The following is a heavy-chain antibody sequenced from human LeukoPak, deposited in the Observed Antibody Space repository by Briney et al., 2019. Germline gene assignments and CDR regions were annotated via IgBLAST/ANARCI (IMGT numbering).Heavy chain of an antibody. Sequence: DPGRSLRLSCAASGFTFSSYAMHWVRQAPGKGLEWVAVISYDGSNKYYADSVKGRFTISRDNSKNTLYLQMNSLRAEDTAVYYCARDEEFDTAMSFGRFDYWGQGTLVTVSS. CDR2: ISYDGSNK. CDR3: ARDEEFDTAMSFGRFDY. CDR1: GFTFSSYA. D-gene: IGHD5-18*01. J-gene: IGHJ4*02. V-gene: IGHV3-30*04.